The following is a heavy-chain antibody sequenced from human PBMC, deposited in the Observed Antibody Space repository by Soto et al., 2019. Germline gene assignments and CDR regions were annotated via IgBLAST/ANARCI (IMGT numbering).Heavy chain of an antibody. CDR3: ARDGSGYYYYFDY. CDR1: GFTFSSYG. Sequence: QVQLVESGGGVVQPGRSLRLSCAASGFTFSSYGMHWVRQAPGKGLEWVAVIWYDGSNKYYADSVKGRFIISRDNSKNTLYLQMNSLRAEDTAVYYCARDGSGYYYYFDYWGQGTLVTVSS. J-gene: IGHJ4*02. CDR2: IWYDGSNK. V-gene: IGHV3-33*01. D-gene: IGHD3-22*01.